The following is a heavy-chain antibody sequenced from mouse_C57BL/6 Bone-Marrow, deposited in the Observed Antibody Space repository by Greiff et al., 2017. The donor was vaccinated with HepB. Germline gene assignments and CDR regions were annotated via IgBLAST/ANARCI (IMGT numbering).Heavy chain of an antibody. V-gene: IGHV1-20*01. Sequence: VQLKESGPELVKPGDSVKISCKASGYSFTGYFMNWVMQSHGKSLEWIGRINPYNGDTFYNQKFKGKATLTVDKSSSTAHMELRSLTSEDSAVYYCARNYGSSIYWYFDVWGTGTTVTVSS. CDR1: GYSFTGYF. D-gene: IGHD1-1*01. J-gene: IGHJ1*03. CDR3: ARNYGSSIYWYFDV. CDR2: INPYNGDT.